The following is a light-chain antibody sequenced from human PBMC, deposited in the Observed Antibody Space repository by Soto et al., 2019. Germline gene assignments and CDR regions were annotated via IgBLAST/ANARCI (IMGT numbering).Light chain of an antibody. V-gene: IGLV2-14*01. Sequence: ALTQPASVSGSPGQSITISCTGTTSDVGGYNYVSWYQQHPGKAPKLMIYEVTNRPSGVSNRFSGSKSANTASLTISGLQAEDEADYYCSSYTTISTLVFGGGTKVTVL. CDR1: TSDVGGYNY. CDR2: EVT. CDR3: SSYTTISTLV. J-gene: IGLJ3*02.